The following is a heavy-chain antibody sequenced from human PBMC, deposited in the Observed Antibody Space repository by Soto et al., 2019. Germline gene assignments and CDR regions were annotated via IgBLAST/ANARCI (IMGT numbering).Heavy chain of an antibody. CDR3: ARVFYDGSGYYYYFDY. V-gene: IGHV4-59*12. D-gene: IGHD3-22*01. CDR2: IYYSGST. Sequence: PSETLSLTCTVSGGSISSYYWSWIRKPPGKGLEWIGYIYYSGSTNYNPSLKSRVTISVDTSKNQFSLKLSSVTAADTAVYFCARVFYDGSGYYYYFDYWGQGTLVTVSS. CDR1: GGSISSYY. J-gene: IGHJ4*02.